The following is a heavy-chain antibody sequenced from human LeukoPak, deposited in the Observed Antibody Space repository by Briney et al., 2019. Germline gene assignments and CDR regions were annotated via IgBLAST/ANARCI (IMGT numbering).Heavy chain of an antibody. CDR1: GGSISSYY. Sequence: SETLSLTCTVSGGSISSYYWSWIRQPAGKGLEWIGRIYTSGSTNYNPSLKSRVTMSVDTSKNQFSLKLSSVTAADTAVYYCAREKTGGTRYYWFDPWGQGTLVTVSS. J-gene: IGHJ5*02. CDR3: AREKTGGTRYYWFDP. CDR2: IYTSGST. V-gene: IGHV4-4*07. D-gene: IGHD1-26*01.